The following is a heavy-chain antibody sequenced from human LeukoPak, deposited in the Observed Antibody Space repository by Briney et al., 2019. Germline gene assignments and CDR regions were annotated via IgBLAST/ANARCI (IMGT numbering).Heavy chain of an antibody. CDR2: ISGSGDDT. J-gene: IGHJ4*02. V-gene: IGHV3-23*01. CDR1: GFTFSTYA. Sequence: GGSLRLSCAASGFTFSTYAMSWVRQAPGKGLEWVSGISGSGDDTSYADSVKGRFTNSRDKFKNTLYLQMNSLRAEDTAVYYCAKDQIGYCSGGSCYDFDYWGQGTLVTVSS. D-gene: IGHD2-15*01. CDR3: AKDQIGYCSGGSCYDFDY.